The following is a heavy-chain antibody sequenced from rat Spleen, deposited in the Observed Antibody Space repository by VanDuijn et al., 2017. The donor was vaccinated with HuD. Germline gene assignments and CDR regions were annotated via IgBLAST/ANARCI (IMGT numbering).Heavy chain of an antibody. D-gene: IGHD1-4*01. CDR1: GFTFSNYG. V-gene: IGHV5S13*01. CDR2: ISTGGGNT. Sequence: EVQLVESGGGLVQPGRSLKLSCAASGFTFSNYGMAWVRQAPKKGLEWVASISTGGGNTYYRDSVKGRFTISRDNAKSTLYLQMNSLRSEDTATYYCARHRGPGYNYYVMDAWGQGASVTVSS. CDR3: ARHRGPGYNYYVMDA. J-gene: IGHJ4*01.